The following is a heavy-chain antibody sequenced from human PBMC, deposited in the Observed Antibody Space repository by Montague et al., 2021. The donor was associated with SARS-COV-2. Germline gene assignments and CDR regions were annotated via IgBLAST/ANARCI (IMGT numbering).Heavy chain of an antibody. CDR3: ARGRQDYNMIVVVMTGGEYFFDH. Sequence: SETLSLTCAVYGGSFSGYYRSWICQPPGKGQERMGEINHRGTSNYNSSLKSRVPISVDMSKNQFSLYLRFVPAADTAVYYCARGRQDYNMIVVVMTGGEYFFDHWGRGTLVTVSS. V-gene: IGHV4-34*01. J-gene: IGHJ4*02. D-gene: IGHD3-22*01. CDR2: INHRGTS. CDR1: GGSFSGYY.